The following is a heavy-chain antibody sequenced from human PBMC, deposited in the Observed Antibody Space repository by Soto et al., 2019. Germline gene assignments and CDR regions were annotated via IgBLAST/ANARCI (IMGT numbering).Heavy chain of an antibody. V-gene: IGHV3-30-3*01. J-gene: IGHJ6*02. D-gene: IGHD6-19*01. CDR2: ISYDGSNK. CDR3: VEIGSGGWYGMDV. CDR1: GFTFSSYA. Sequence: QVQLVESGGGVVQPGRSLRLSCAASGFTFSSYAMHWVRQAPGKGLEWVAVISYDGSNKYYADSVKGRFTISRDNSKNTLYLQMNSLRAEDTAVYYCVEIGSGGWYGMDVWGQGTTVTVSS.